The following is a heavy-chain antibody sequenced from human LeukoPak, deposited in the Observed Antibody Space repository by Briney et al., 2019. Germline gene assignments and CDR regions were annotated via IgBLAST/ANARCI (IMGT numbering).Heavy chain of an antibody. Sequence: GESLKISCAASGLPSNINWLHWVRQAPGKGLVWFARSNRDGTGTAYADPVEGRFTISVDTAKNMLYLQMNNLRDEDSAMYFCTRGGNSPQYWGRGTLVTVSS. CDR1: GLPSNINW. D-gene: IGHD4-4*01. CDR2: SNRDGTGT. J-gene: IGHJ4*02. CDR3: TRGGNSPQY. V-gene: IGHV3-74*03.